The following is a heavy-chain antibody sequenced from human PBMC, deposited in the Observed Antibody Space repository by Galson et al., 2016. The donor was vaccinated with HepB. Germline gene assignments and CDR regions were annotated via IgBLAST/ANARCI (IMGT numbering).Heavy chain of an antibody. V-gene: IGHV3-30-3*01. J-gene: IGHJ4*02. D-gene: IGHD4-17*01. CDR1: GFTFRKYA. CDR2: ISSDGSKK. CDR3: KVTPVTNDY. Sequence: SLRLSCAASGFTFRKYAIHWVRQAPGKGLEWVAVISSDGSKKYYADSVKGRFIISRDNSKNTVYLQMNSLKIEDTAVYYAKVTPVTNDYWGQGTLVTVSS.